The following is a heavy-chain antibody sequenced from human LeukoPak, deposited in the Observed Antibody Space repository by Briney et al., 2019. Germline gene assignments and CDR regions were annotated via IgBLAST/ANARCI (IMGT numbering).Heavy chain of an antibody. CDR2: IYTSGST. CDR3: ARFSSYYDSSGYSRYYFDY. CDR1: GGSISSGSYY. Sequence: SQTLSLTCTVSGGSISSGSYYWSWIRQPAGKGLEWIVRIYTSGSTNYNPSLKSRVTISVDTSKNQFSLTLSSVTAADTAVYYCARFSSYYDSSGYSRYYFDYWGQGTLVTVSS. J-gene: IGHJ4*02. D-gene: IGHD3-22*01. V-gene: IGHV4-61*02.